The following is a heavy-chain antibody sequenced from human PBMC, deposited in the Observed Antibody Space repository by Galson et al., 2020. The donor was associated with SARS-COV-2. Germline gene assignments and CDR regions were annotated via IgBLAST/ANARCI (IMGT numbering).Heavy chain of an antibody. J-gene: IGHJ3*02. Sequence: SETLSLTCTVSGGSISSSSYYWGWIRQPPGKGLEWIGSIYYSGSTYYNPSLKSRVTISVDTSKNQFSLKLSSVTAADTAVYYCARLHPYYYGSGIHDAFDIWGQGTMVTVSS. CDR3: ARLHPYYYGSGIHDAFDI. D-gene: IGHD3-10*01. V-gene: IGHV4-39*01. CDR2: IYYSGST. CDR1: GGSISSSSYY.